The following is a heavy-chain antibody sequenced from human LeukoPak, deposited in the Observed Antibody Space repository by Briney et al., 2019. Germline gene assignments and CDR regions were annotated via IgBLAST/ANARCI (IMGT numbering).Heavy chain of an antibody. J-gene: IGHJ6*03. CDR3: ARVIEYYYYMDV. CDR1: GGSISSGSYY. Sequence: PSQTLSLTCIVSGGSISSGSYYWSWIRQPAGKGLEWIGRMYNRGSTNYNPSLRSRVTTSVDTSKNQFSLKLSSVTAADTAVYYCARVIEYYYYMDVWGKGTTVTVPS. V-gene: IGHV4-61*02. CDR2: MYNRGST. D-gene: IGHD5-24*01.